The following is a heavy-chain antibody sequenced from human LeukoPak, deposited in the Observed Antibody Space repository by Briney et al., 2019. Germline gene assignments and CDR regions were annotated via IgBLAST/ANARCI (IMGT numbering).Heavy chain of an antibody. CDR1: GGSISSGGYY. CDR2: IYYSGST. Sequence: PSQTLSLTCTVSGGSISSGGYYWSWIRQHPGKGLEWIGYIYYSGSTYYNPSLKSRVTISVDTSKNQFSLKLSSVTAADTAVYYCARALYYDSSGLTDPYYFDYWGQGTLVTVSS. D-gene: IGHD3-22*01. CDR3: ARALYYDSSGLTDPYYFDY. J-gene: IGHJ4*02. V-gene: IGHV4-31*03.